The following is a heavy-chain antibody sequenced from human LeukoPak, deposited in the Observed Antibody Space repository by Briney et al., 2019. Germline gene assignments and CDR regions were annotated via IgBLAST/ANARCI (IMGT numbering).Heavy chain of an antibody. CDR1: GFTFSSYG. J-gene: IGHJ4*02. CDR3: AKGLSRAAPFPVFDS. CDR2: IRYDGSNK. Sequence: PGGSLRLSCAASGFTFSSYGMHWVRQAPGKGLEWVAFIRYDGSNKYYADSVKGRFTISRDNSKNTLYLQMNSLRAEDTAVYYCAKGLSRAAPFPVFDSWGQGTLVTVSS. V-gene: IGHV3-30*02. D-gene: IGHD6-13*01.